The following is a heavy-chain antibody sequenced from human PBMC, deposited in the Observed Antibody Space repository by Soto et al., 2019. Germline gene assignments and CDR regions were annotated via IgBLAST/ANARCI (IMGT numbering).Heavy chain of an antibody. CDR2: ISPSSGGT. D-gene: IGHD3-3*01. J-gene: IGHJ6*02. Sequence: ASVKVSCKASGYTFNDYYLHWVRQAPGQGLEWMGWISPSSGGTTYAPKFQDRVTMTTDTSNSTAYMDLHRLLSDDTAVYYCARDSTANDGFWSGYYSLDYYGMDVWGQGTTVTVSS. V-gene: IGHV1-2*02. CDR3: ARDSTANDGFWSGYYSLDYYGMDV. CDR1: GYTFNDYY.